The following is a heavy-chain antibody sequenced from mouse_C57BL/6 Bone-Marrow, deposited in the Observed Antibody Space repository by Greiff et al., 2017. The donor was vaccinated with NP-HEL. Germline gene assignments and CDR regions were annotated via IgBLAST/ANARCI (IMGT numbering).Heavy chain of an antibody. CDR1: GYAFSSYW. CDR3: ARTKDGYDDGGFAY. CDR2: IYPGDGDT. D-gene: IGHD2-2*01. Sequence: QVQLQQSGAELVKPGASVKISCKASGYAFSSYWMYWVMQRPGKGLAWIGQIYPGDGDTIYNGKFKGKATLTADKSSSTAYMQLSSLTSEDSAVYFCARTKDGYDDGGFAYWGQGTLVTVSA. V-gene: IGHV1-80*01. J-gene: IGHJ3*01.